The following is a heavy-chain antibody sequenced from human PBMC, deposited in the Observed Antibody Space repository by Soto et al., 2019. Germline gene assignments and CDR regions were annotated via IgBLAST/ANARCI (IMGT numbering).Heavy chain of an antibody. Sequence: QLQLQESGPGLVKPSETLSLTCTVSGGSISSSDFYWGWLRQPPGKGLDFIGSMYYSGTTYYNPSLKHRITISVDTSKHQFSLKLISVTAADTAVYYCAVVASTGNWFDPWGQGALVTVSS. D-gene: IGHD5-12*01. CDR1: GGSISSSDFY. J-gene: IGHJ5*02. V-gene: IGHV4-39*01. CDR3: AVVASTGNWFDP. CDR2: MYYSGTT.